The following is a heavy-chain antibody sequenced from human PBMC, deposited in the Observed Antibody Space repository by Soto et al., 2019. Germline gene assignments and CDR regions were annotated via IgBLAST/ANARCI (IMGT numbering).Heavy chain of an antibody. D-gene: IGHD6-19*01. CDR1: GGSFSGYY. CDR3: ARKVAGTRSAFDI. V-gene: IGHV4-34*01. CDR2: INHSGST. Sequence: SETLSLTCAVYGGSFSGYYWSWIRQPPGKGLEWIGEINHSGSTSYNPSLRSRVPISVDTSKNQFSLKLSSVTAADTAVYYCARKVAGTRSAFDIWGQGTMVTVSS. J-gene: IGHJ3*02.